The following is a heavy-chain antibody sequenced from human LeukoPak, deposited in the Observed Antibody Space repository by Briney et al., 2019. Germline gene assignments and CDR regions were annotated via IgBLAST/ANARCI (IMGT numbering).Heavy chain of an antibody. V-gene: IGHV4-59*08. D-gene: IGHD2-15*01. CDR2: IYYNGIIT. CDR1: GGSISSYY. J-gene: IGHJ4*02. CDR3: ARQHPSGRGSGLDY. Sequence: PSETLSLTCIVSGGSISSYYWSWIRQPPGKGLEWIGYIYYNGIITNYNPSLKSRLTISVDTSKNQFSLKLSSVTAADTAVYYCARQHPSGRGSGLDYWGQGTLVTVSS.